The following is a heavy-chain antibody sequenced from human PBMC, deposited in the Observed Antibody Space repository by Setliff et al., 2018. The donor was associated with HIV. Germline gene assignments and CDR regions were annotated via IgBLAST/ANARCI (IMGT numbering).Heavy chain of an antibody. D-gene: IGHD1-26*01. V-gene: IGHV4-59*01. Sequence: SETLSLTCTVSGDSISGYYWSWVRQPPGKGLGWIGYVYYSGSTNYNPSRKSRVTLSFDTSKNNFSLNLNSVTATDTAVYYCARGLKGGGYYFDYWGQGMLVTVSS. CDR2: VYYSGST. CDR3: ARGLKGGGYYFDY. CDR1: GDSISGYY. J-gene: IGHJ4*01.